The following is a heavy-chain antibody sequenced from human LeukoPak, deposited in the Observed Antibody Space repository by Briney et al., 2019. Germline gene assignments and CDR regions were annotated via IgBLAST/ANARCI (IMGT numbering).Heavy chain of an antibody. J-gene: IGHJ4*02. Sequence: SETLSLTCTVSGASVSGSPYYWGWIRQPPGKGLEWIGSIYSSGSTYYNASLQSRVTISIETSKNQISLRLNSVTAADTAIYYCAKSGGYGLIDYWGQGTPVTVSS. CDR2: IYSSGST. CDR1: GASVSGSPYY. CDR3: AKSGGYGLIDY. V-gene: IGHV4-39*01. D-gene: IGHD1-26*01.